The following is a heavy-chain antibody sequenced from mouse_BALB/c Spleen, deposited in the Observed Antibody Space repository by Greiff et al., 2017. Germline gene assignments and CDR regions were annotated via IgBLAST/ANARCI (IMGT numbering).Heavy chain of an antibody. J-gene: IGHJ4*01. CDR1: GYSITSGYY. CDR3: ASTTFIYDGYYDAMDY. CDR2: ISYDGSN. Sequence: EVKLQESGPGLVKPSQSLSLTCSVTGYSITSGYYWNWLRQFPGNKLEWMGYISYDGSNNYNPSLKNRISITRDTSKNQFFLKLNSVTTEDTATYYCASTTFIYDGYYDAMDYWGQGTSVTVSS. D-gene: IGHD2-3*01. V-gene: IGHV3-6*02.